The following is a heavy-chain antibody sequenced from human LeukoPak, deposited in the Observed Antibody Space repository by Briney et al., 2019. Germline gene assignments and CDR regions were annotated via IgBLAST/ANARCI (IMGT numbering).Heavy chain of an antibody. D-gene: IGHD6-6*01. CDR1: GYTFTSYG. J-gene: IGHJ4*02. CDR2: ISAYNGNT. V-gene: IGHV1-18*04. CDR3: ARDAPRIAARSFSGY. Sequence: ASVKVSCKASGYTFTSYGISWVRQAPGQGLEWMGWISAYNGNTNYAQKLQGRVTMTTDTSTSTAYMELRSLRSDDTAVYYCARDAPRIAARSFSGYWGQGTLVTVSS.